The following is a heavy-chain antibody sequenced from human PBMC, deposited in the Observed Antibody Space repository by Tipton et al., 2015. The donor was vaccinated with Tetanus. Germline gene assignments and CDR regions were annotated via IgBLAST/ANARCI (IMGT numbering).Heavy chain of an antibody. J-gene: IGHJ4*02. CDR2: ISNSGRT. CDR3: ARADYNLARKGPFDS. CDR1: GDSVRSGDYQ. V-gene: IGHV4-61*08. D-gene: IGHD5-12*01. Sequence: TLSLTCTVSGDSVRSGDYQWNWIRQSPGKGLEWLAYISNSGRTNSNYDLKSRIPISRDTSKNQFSLSLTSVTAADTAVYYCARADYNLARKGPFDSWGQGTQVIVS.